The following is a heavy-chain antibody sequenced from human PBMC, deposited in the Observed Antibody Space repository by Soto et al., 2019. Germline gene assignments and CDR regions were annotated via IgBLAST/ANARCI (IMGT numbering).Heavy chain of an antibody. D-gene: IGHD2-2*01. Sequence: LRLSCAASGFTFSNAWMSWVRQAPGKGLEWVGRIKSKTDGGTTDYAAPVKGRFTISRDDSKNTLYLQMNSLKTEDTAVYYCTTRPGYCSSTSCYRGYYFDYWGQGTLVTVSS. CDR2: IKSKTDGGTT. CDR1: GFTFSNAW. J-gene: IGHJ4*02. CDR3: TTRPGYCSSTSCYRGYYFDY. V-gene: IGHV3-15*01.